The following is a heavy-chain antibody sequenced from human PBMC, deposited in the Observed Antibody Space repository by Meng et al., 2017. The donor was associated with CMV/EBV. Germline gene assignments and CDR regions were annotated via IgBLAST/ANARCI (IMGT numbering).Heavy chain of an antibody. CDR3: ARAADTAMAFYV. CDR1: GGSISSYY. J-gene: IGHJ6*02. V-gene: IGHV4-59*01. Sequence: SETLSLTCTVSGGSISSYYWSWIRQPPGEVLEWIGYIYYSGSTNYNPSLKSRVTISVDTSKNQFSLKLSSVTAADTAVYYCARAADTAMAFYVWGQGTTVTVSS. CDR2: IYYSGST. D-gene: IGHD5-18*01.